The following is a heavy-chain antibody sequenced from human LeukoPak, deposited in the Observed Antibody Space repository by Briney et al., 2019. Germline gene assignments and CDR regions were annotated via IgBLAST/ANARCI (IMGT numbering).Heavy chain of an antibody. V-gene: IGHV4-34*01. J-gene: IGHJ6*03. Sequence: PSETLSLTCAVYGGSFSGYYWSWIRQPPGKGLEWIGEINHSGSTNYNPSLKSRVTISVDTSKNQFSLKLSSVTAADTAVYYCASLYYDFWSGSYYMDVWAKGPRSPSP. D-gene: IGHD3-3*01. CDR1: GGSFSGYY. CDR3: ASLYYDFWSGSYYMDV. CDR2: INHSGST.